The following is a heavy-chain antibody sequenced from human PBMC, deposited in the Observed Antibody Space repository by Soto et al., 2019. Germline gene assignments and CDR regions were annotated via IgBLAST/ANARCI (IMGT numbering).Heavy chain of an antibody. V-gene: IGHV1-2*02. CDR2: INPNSGGT. Sequence: ASVKVSCKASGYTFTGYYIHWVRQAPGQGLEWMGWINPNSGGTNYAQKFQGRVTMTTDMSISAAYMELSRLRSDDTAVYFCVRMYNWKDGSLDYWGQGTLVTVYS. CDR1: GYTFTGYY. J-gene: IGHJ4*02. D-gene: IGHD1-20*01. CDR3: VRMYNWKDGSLDY.